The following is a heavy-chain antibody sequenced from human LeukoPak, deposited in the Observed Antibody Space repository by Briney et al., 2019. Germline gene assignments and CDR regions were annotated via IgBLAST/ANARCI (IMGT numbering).Heavy chain of an antibody. CDR3: AKDGLVFGGISGDDY. J-gene: IGHJ4*02. CDR1: GFTFSSYA. D-gene: IGHD3-10*02. CDR2: ISGSGGST. Sequence: GGSLRLSCAASGFTFSSYAMSWVRQAPGKGLEWVSAISGSGGSTYYADSVKGRFTISRDNSKNTLYLQMNSLRAEDTAVYYCAKDGLVFGGISGDDYWGRGTLVTVSS. V-gene: IGHV3-23*01.